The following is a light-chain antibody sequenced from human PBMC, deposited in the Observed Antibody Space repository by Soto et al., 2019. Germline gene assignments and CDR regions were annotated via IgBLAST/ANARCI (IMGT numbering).Light chain of an antibody. CDR2: GAS. CDR1: QSVSSSY. Sequence: EIVLTQSPGTLSLSPGERATLSCRASQSVSSSYLAWYQQKPGQAPRLLIYGASSRATGIPDRFSGSGSGTDFFLTISRLEPEDFAVYYCQQYGSSPRTFGQGTKV. J-gene: IGKJ1*01. CDR3: QQYGSSPRT. V-gene: IGKV3-20*01.